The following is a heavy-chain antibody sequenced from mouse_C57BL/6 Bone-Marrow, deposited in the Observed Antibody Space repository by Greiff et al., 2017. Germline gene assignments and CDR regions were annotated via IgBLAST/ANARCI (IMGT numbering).Heavy chain of an antibody. CDR2: FYPGSGSI. J-gene: IGHJ4*01. Sequence: QVQLLQSGAELVKPGASVKLSCKASGYTFTEYTIHWVKQRSGQGLEWIGWFYPGSGSIKYNENFKDKATLTADKSSSTVYMELRRLTSEDSAVYFGERPGPHYYGSLDRPMDYWGQGTLVTVS. V-gene: IGHV1-62-2*01. D-gene: IGHD1-1*01. CDR3: ERPGPHYYGSLDRPMDY. CDR1: GYTFTEYT.